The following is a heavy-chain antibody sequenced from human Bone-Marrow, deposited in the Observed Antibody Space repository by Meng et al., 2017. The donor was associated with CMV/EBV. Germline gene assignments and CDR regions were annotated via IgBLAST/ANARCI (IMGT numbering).Heavy chain of an antibody. CDR1: GFTFSSYS. Sequence: GALKISCAASGFTFSSYSMNWVRQAPGKGLVWVSRINSDGSSTSYADSVKGRFTISRDNAKNTLYLQMNSLRAEDTAVYYCARERTTAVNDAFDIWGQGTMVTV. D-gene: IGHD1-7*01. J-gene: IGHJ3*02. V-gene: IGHV3-74*01. CDR2: INSDGSST. CDR3: ARERTTAVNDAFDI.